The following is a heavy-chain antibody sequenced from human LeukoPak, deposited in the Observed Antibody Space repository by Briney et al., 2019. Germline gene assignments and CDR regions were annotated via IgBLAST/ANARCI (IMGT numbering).Heavy chain of an antibody. Sequence: GRSLRLSCAASGFTFTTYSMNWVRQAPGKGLEWVSFISSSSSPIYYADSVKGRFTISRDNAKNSLYLQMNSLRAEDTAVYYCARKYCTSISCYFTDMDVWGKGTTVTVSS. V-gene: IGHV3-48*01. CDR1: GFTFTTYS. CDR2: ISSSSSPI. J-gene: IGHJ6*03. CDR3: ARKYCTSISCYFTDMDV. D-gene: IGHD2-2*01.